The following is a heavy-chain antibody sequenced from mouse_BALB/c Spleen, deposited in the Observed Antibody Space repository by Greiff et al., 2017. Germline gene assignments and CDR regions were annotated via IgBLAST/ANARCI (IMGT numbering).Heavy chain of an antibody. V-gene: IGHV1S56*01. Sequence: QVQLQQSGPELVKPGASVRISCKASGYTFTSYYIHWVKQRPGQGLEWIGWIYPGNVNTKYNEKFKGKATLTADKSSSTAYMQLSSLTSEDSAVYFCARLGDGYSFAYWGQGTLVTVSA. J-gene: IGHJ3*01. CDR1: GYTFTSYY. CDR3: ARLGDGYSFAY. D-gene: IGHD2-3*01. CDR2: IYPGNVNT.